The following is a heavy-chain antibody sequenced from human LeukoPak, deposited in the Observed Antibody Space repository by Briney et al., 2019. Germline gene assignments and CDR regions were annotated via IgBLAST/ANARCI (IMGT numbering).Heavy chain of an antibody. J-gene: IGHJ4*02. V-gene: IGHV1-46*01. CDR1: GDAFSSYY. CDR2: ITPSGDST. Sequence: ASVKVSFKASGDAFSSYYMHWVRQAPGQGLEWMGIITPSGDSTNYAQKFQGRVTMTRDTSTSTVYMELSSLRSEDTAVYYCARGRVRSDYWGQGTLVTVSS. CDR3: ARGRVRSDY.